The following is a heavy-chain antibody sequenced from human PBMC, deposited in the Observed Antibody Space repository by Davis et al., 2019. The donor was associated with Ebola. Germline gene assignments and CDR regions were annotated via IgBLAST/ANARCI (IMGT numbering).Heavy chain of an antibody. Sequence: GGSLRLSCAASGFTFSSYEMNWVRQAPGKGLEWVSYISSSGSTIYYADSVKGRFTISRDNAKNSLYLQMNSLRAEDTAVYYCARDSKGKSMGMDVWGQGTTVTVSS. CDR3: ARDSKGKSMGMDV. V-gene: IGHV3-48*03. CDR2: ISSSGSTI. D-gene: IGHD2-8*01. J-gene: IGHJ6*02. CDR1: GFTFSSYE.